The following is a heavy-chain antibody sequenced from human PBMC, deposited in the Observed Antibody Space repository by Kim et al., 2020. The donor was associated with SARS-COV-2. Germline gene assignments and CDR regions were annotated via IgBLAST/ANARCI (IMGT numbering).Heavy chain of an antibody. D-gene: IGHD6-25*01. J-gene: IGHJ6*02. CDR2: INTNAGKP. CDR3: ARDTATNFPFNGMDV. CDR1: GYTFTKHA. Sequence: ASVKVSCKASGYTFTKHAIHWVRQAPGQGPEWMGWINTNAGKPAYAQGFAGRFVFSLDTSASMAYLQISSLEAEDTAVYFCARDTATNFPFNGMDVWGQGTTVTASS. V-gene: IGHV7-4-1*04.